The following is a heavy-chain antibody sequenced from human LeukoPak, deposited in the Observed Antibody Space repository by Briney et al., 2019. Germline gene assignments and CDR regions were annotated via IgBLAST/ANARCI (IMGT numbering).Heavy chain of an antibody. J-gene: IGHJ4*02. CDR2: IYYSGST. D-gene: IGHD6-13*01. Sequence: PSETLSLTCTVSGGSISSYYWSWIRQPPGKGLEWIGYIYYSGSTNYNPSLKSRVTISVDTSKNQFSLKLSSVTAADTAVYYCARGLVYSSSWYRYWGQGTLVTVSS. CDR1: GGSISSYY. V-gene: IGHV4-59*12. CDR3: ARGLVYSSSWYRY.